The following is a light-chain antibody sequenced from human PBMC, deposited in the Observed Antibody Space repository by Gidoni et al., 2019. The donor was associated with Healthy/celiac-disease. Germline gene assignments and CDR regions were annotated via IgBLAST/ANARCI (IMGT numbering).Light chain of an antibody. J-gene: IGKJ2*04. CDR2: DAS. CDR3: QQYDNLPRS. Sequence: DIQMTQSPSSLSASVGDRVTITCQASQDISNYLNWYQQKPGKAPKLLIYDASNLETGVPSRFSGSGSGTDFTFTISSLQPEDIATYYCQQYDNLPRSFGQXTKLEI. V-gene: IGKV1-33*01. CDR1: QDISNY.